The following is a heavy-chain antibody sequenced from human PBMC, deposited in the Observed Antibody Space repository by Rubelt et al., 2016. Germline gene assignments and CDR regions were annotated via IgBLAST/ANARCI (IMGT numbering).Heavy chain of an antibody. Sequence: EVQLVESGGGLVKPGGSLRLSCAASGFTFSSYSMNWVRQAPGKGLEWVSSISSSSSYIYYADSVKGRFTICRDNAKNSLYLQMNRLRAEDTAVYYCARDSRKLWFGESPNWFDPWGQGTLVTVSS. CDR2: ISSSSSYI. V-gene: IGHV3-21*04. D-gene: IGHD3-10*01. J-gene: IGHJ5*02. CDR1: GFTFSSYS. CDR3: ARDSRKLWFGESPNWFDP.